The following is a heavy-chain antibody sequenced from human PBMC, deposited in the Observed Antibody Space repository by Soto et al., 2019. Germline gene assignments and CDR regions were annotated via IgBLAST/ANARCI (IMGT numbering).Heavy chain of an antibody. CDR2: INHSGST. J-gene: IGHJ5*02. D-gene: IGHD5-18*01. V-gene: IGHV4-34*01. Sequence: SETLSLTCAVYGGSFSGYYWRWIRQPPGKGLEWIGEINHSGSTNYNPSLKSRVTISVDTSKNQFSLRLSSVTAADTAVYYCARGRVQLWRDPNWFDPWGQGTLVTAPQ. CDR3: ARGRVQLWRDPNWFDP. CDR1: GGSFSGYY.